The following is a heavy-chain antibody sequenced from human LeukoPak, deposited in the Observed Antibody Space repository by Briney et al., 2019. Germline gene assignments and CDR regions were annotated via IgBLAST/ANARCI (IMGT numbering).Heavy chain of an antibody. Sequence: GGSLRLSCAASGFTFSSYSMNWVRQAPGRGLEWVSSISSSSSYIYYADSVNGRFTISRDNAKNSLYLQMNSLRAEDTAGYHCARDGCGGDCYFDYWGQGTLVTVSS. CDR3: ARDGCGGDCYFDY. V-gene: IGHV3-21*01. J-gene: IGHJ4*02. CDR1: GFTFSSYS. D-gene: IGHD2-21*02. CDR2: ISSSSSYI.